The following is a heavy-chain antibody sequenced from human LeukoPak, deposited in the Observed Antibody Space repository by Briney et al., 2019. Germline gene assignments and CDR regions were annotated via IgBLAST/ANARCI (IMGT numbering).Heavy chain of an antibody. D-gene: IGHD6-19*01. CDR3: ARGEAEANSFDY. V-gene: IGHV4-59*01. Sequence: WETLSLTRTVSGGSISSYYWSWIRQPPGKGLEWIGYIYYSGSTNYNPSLKSRVTISVDTSKNQFSLKLSSVTAADTAMYYCARGEAEANSFDYWGQGTLVIVSS. J-gene: IGHJ4*02. CDR2: IYYSGST. CDR1: GGSISSYY.